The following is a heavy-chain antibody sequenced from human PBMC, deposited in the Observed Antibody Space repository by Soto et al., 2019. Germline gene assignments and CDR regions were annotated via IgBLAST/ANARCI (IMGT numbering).Heavy chain of an antibody. CDR1: GFTFSTYA. CDR3: AKDMYYFDY. V-gene: IGHV3-23*01. J-gene: IGHJ4*02. Sequence: EVQLLESGGGLVQPGGSLRLSCATSGFTFSTYAMNWVRQAPGKGLEWVSAISGSGGSTYYADSVKGRFTIARDNSKNTLYLQMNSLRAEDTAVYYCAKDMYYFDYWGQGTLVTVSS. CDR2: ISGSGGST.